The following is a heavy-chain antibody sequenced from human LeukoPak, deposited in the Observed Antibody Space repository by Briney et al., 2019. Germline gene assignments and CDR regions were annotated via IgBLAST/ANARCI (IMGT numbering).Heavy chain of an antibody. CDR1: GFTLSSYS. CDR3: ARDYEYAFDI. V-gene: IGHV3-48*02. CDR2: IGFSSSTM. D-gene: IGHD5-12*01. J-gene: IGHJ3*02. Sequence: GGSLRLSCAASGFTLSSYSMNWVRQAPGKGLEWISYIGFSSSTMFYADSVRGRFTISRDNAKNSLYLQMNSLRDEDTAVYYCARDYEYAFDIWGQGTVVTVYS.